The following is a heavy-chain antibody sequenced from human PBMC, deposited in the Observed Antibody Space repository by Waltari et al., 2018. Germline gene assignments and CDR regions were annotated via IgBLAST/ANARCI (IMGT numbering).Heavy chain of an antibody. CDR2: IYYSGST. CDR1: GGSISSSSYY. D-gene: IGHD3-10*01. CDR3: ARAGEPLLWFGRGYYYGMDV. Sequence: QLQLQESGPGLVKPSETLSLTCTVSGGSISSSSYYWGWIRQPPGKGLEWIGSIYYSGSTNYNPSLKIRVTISVDTSKNQFSLKLSSVTAADTAVYYCARAGEPLLWFGRGYYYGMDVWGQGTTVTVSS. V-gene: IGHV4-39*07. J-gene: IGHJ6*02.